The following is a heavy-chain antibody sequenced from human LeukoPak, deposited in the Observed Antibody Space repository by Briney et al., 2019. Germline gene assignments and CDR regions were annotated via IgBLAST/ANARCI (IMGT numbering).Heavy chain of an antibody. V-gene: IGHV4-59*01. J-gene: IGHJ3*01. CDR2: VSYTGST. D-gene: IGHD6-13*01. CDR3: ARISSSNWYNERGAFDV. CDR1: GGSISSYY. Sequence: PETLSLTCTVSGGSISSYYWSWVRQPPGKGLEWIGFVSYTGSTNYSPSLKSRVTISVDTSKNQFSLKLRSVTAADTAVYYCARISSSNWYNERGAFDVWGQGTMVTVSS.